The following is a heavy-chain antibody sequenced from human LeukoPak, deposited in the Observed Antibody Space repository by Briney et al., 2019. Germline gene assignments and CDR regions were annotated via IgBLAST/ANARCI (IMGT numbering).Heavy chain of an antibody. CDR2: IHYSGST. Sequence: SETLSLTCTMTDRSISSYYWNWIRQSPGKGLEWIGHIHYSGSTHYNPSLQSRVSISIDTSKNHFSLKLRSVTAVDTAVYYCARWGHFDTSGYFVVDYWGQGTLVTVSS. D-gene: IGHD3-22*01. CDR1: DRSISSYY. J-gene: IGHJ4*02. CDR3: ARWGHFDTSGYFVVDY. V-gene: IGHV4-59*01.